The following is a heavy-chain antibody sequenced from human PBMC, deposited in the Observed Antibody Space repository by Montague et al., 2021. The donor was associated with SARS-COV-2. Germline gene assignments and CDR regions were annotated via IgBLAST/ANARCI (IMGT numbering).Heavy chain of an antibody. V-gene: IGHV2-5*02. Sequence: PALVKPTQTLTLTCNFSGFSLITSGVGVGWIRQPPGKTLEWLALIYWDDDKRYSTSLKSRLTITKDTSKNQVVLTMTNMDPVDTATYYCAHRRGLLMSDAFDIWGQGTMVTDSS. D-gene: IGHD1-26*01. CDR3: AHRRGLLMSDAFDI. CDR1: GFSLITSGVG. J-gene: IGHJ3*02. CDR2: IYWDDDK.